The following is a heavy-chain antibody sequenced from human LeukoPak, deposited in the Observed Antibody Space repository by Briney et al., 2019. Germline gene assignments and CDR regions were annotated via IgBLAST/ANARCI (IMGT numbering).Heavy chain of an antibody. CDR1: GFTFSSFG. D-gene: IGHD3-22*01. J-gene: IGHJ3*02. V-gene: IGHV3-21*01. Sequence: GGSLRLSCAASGFTFSSFGMNWVRQAPGKGLEWVSSISSSSSYIYYADSVKGRFTISRDNAKNSLYLQMDSLRAEDTAVYYCARDSPYDSSGYYWKNAFDIWGQGTMVTVSS. CDR2: ISSSSSYI. CDR3: ARDSPYDSSGYYWKNAFDI.